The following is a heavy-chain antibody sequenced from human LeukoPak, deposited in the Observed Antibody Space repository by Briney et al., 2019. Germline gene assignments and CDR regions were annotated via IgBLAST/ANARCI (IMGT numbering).Heavy chain of an antibody. V-gene: IGHV4-30-2*01. J-gene: IGHJ4*02. Sequence: NPSETLSLTCAVSGGSISSGGYSWSWIRQPRGTGLEWIAYIYHSGSTYYNPSLKSRVTISVDRSKNQFSLKLSSVTAADTAVYYCARGGAGYCSSTSCYHGYYFDYWGQGTLVTVSS. CDR3: ARGGAGYCSSTSCYHGYYFDY. CDR2: IYHSGST. CDR1: GGSISSGGYS. D-gene: IGHD2-2*01.